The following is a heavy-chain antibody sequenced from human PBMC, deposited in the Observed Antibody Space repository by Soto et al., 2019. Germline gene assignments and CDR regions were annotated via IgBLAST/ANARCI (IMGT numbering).Heavy chain of an antibody. J-gene: IGHJ4*02. CDR2: INPSGGST. V-gene: IGHV1-46*01. Sequence: VSVKVSCKASEYTFTSYFMHWVRQSPGQGLEWMGIINPSGGSTSYAQKLQGRVTMTRDTSTSTVYMEVSSLRSEDTAVYYCASSSNWRKIFDYWGLGTLVTVSS. D-gene: IGHD6-13*01. CDR3: ASSSNWRKIFDY. CDR1: EYTFTSYF.